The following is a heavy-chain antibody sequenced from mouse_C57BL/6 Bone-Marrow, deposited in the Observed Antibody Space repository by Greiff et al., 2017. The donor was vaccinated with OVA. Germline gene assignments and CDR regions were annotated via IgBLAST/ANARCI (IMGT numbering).Heavy chain of an antibody. V-gene: IGHV1-54*01. CDR2: INPGSGGT. CDR1: GYAFTNYL. J-gene: IGHJ1*03. D-gene: IGHD2-3*01. CDR3: ARCRWNYWYFDV. Sequence: VQLQQSGAELVRPGTSVKVSCKASGYAFTNYLIEWVKQRPGQGLEWIGVINPGSGGTNYNEKFKGKATLTADKSSSPAYMQLSSLTSEDSAVYVCARCRWNYWYFDVWGTGTTVTVSS.